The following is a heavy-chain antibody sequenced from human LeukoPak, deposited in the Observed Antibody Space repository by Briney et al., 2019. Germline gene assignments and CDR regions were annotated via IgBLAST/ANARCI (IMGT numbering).Heavy chain of an antibody. CDR1: GTTFNIFG. J-gene: IGHJ4*02. CDR3: ANTGLPSPNYFDY. D-gene: IGHD5/OR15-5a*01. Sequence: GGSLRLSCAPSGTTFNIFGLSWGRQAPGKGLEWVSTISGSGFSTYYADSVKGRFTISRDNSKNTLYLQMNSLGAEDTAVYYCANTGLPSPNYFDYWGQGTLVTVSS. V-gene: IGHV3-23*01. CDR2: ISGSGFST.